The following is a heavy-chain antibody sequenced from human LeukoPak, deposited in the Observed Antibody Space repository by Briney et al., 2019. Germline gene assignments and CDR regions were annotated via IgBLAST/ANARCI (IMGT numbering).Heavy chain of an antibody. CDR2: INPNSGGT. V-gene: IGHV1-2*06. D-gene: IGHD3-22*01. Sequence: ASVKVSCKASGYTFTGYYIHWVRQAPGQGLEWMGRINPNSGGTNYAQKFQGRVTMTRDTSISTAYMELSRLRSDDTAVYYCARDLVTMIDMYYFDYWGQGTLVTVSS. CDR1: GYTFTGYY. J-gene: IGHJ4*02. CDR3: ARDLVTMIDMYYFDY.